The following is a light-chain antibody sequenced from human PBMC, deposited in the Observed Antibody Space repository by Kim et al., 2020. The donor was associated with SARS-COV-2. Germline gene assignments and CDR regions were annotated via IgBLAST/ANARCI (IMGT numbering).Light chain of an antibody. CDR1: SSNIGSNT. Sequence: ELTRPPSASGTPGQRVTISCSGSSSNIGSNTVNWYQQLPGTAPKLLIYSNNQRPSGVPDRFSGSKSGTSASLAISGLQSEDEADYYCAAWDDSLNGLYVFGTGTKVTVL. CDR3: AAWDDSLNGLYV. J-gene: IGLJ1*01. CDR2: SNN. V-gene: IGLV1-44*01.